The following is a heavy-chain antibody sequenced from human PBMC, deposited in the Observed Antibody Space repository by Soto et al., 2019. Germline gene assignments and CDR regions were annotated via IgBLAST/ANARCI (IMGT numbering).Heavy chain of an antibody. D-gene: IGHD6-19*01. V-gene: IGHV3-7*01. CDR3: ARSGGCYRPHHDAFDI. J-gene: IGHJ3*02. Sequence: GGSLRLSCAASGFTFSSYWMSWVRQAPGKGLEWVANIKQDGSEKYYVDSVKGRFTISRDNAKNSLYLQMNSLRAEDTAVYYCARSGGCYRPHHDAFDIWGQGTMVTVSS. CDR2: IKQDGSEK. CDR1: GFTFSSYW.